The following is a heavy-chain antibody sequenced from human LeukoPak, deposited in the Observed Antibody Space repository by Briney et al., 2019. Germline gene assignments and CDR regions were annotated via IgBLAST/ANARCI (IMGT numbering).Heavy chain of an antibody. J-gene: IGHJ2*01. V-gene: IGHV4-30-2*01. Sequence: PSQTLSLTCTVPGGSISSGAYSWSWIRQPPGKRLVWIGYIYHSGSTYYNPSLNSRVTMSLDRPKNQFSLKLSSVTSADTAVYDCGGPPTPTGYFVLWGRGTLVTVSS. CDR1: GGSISSGAYS. CDR2: IYHSGST. CDR3: GGPPTPTGYFVL.